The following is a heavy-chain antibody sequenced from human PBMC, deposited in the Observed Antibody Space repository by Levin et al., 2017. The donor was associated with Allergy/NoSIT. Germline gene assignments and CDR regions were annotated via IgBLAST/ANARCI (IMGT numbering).Heavy chain of an antibody. CDR3: AKKYSTSSVYFDY. J-gene: IGHJ4*02. Sequence: PGGSLRLSCAASGFTFSSYPMNWVRQAPGKGLEWVSEISGSGASSYYADSVKGRFTISRDNSKKPLYLQMNTLRAEDTAVYYCAKKYSTSSVYFDYWGQGALVTVSS. CDR1: GFTFSSYP. V-gene: IGHV3-23*01. D-gene: IGHD6-6*01. CDR2: ISGSGASS.